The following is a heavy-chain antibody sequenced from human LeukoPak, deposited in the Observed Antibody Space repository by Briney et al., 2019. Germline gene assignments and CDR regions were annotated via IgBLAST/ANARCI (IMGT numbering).Heavy chain of an antibody. J-gene: IGHJ4*02. CDR3: ARHVRSGWLLDY. D-gene: IGHD6-19*01. CDR1: GDSISSDIW. Sequence: SGTLSLTCAVSGDSISSDIWWNWVRQPPGKGLEWIGEIHHSGGINYNPSLKSRVTISVDTSKNQFSLQLRSVTAADTAMFYCARHVRSGWLLDYWGQGTLVTVSS. V-gene: IGHV4-4*02. CDR2: IHHSGGI.